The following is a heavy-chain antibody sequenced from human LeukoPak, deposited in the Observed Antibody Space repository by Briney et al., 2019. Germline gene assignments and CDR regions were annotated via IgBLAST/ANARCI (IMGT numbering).Heavy chain of an antibody. J-gene: IGHJ6*02. V-gene: IGHV4-34*01. CDR1: GGSFSGYY. CDR2: INHSGST. Sequence: SETLSLTCAVYGGSFSGYYWSWIRQPPGKGLEWIGEINHSGSTNYNPSLKSRVTISVDTSKNQFSLKLSSVTAADTAVYYCARGVVVVAATPYYYYGMDVWGQGTTVTVSS. CDR3: ARGVVVVAATPYYYYGMDV. D-gene: IGHD2-15*01.